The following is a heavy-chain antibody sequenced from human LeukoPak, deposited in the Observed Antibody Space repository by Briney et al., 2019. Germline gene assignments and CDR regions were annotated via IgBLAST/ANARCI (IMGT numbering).Heavy chain of an antibody. V-gene: IGHV3-7*01. CDR1: GFTFSNYW. CDR2: IKQDGSEK. J-gene: IGHJ4*02. CDR3: ARERYCTNGVCYYFDY. Sequence: PGGSLRLSCAASGFTFSNYWMHWVRQAPGKGLEWVANIKQDGSEKYYVDSVKGRFTISRDNAKNSLYLQMNSLRAEDTAVYYCARERYCTNGVCYYFDYWGQGTLVTVSS. D-gene: IGHD2-8*01.